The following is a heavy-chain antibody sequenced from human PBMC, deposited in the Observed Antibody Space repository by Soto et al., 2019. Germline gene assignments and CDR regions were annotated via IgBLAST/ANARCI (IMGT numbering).Heavy chain of an antibody. CDR1: GFTFDDYA. Sequence: SLRLSCTASGFTFDDYAMYWVRQGPGRGLEWVSGITWNSGKIAYADSVKGRFTIARDDDNNSLYLQMNSLRPEDTALYYCVKDSYADFHRVLSTAEYFFDYWGHGTLVTVSS. V-gene: IGHV3-9*01. J-gene: IGHJ4*01. CDR2: ITWNSGKI. D-gene: IGHD2-15*01. CDR3: VKDSYADFHRVLSTAEYFFDY.